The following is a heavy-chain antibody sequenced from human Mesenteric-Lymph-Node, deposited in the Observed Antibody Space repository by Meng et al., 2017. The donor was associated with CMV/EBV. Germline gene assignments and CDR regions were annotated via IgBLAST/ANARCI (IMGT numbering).Heavy chain of an antibody. V-gene: IGHV3-30-3*02. D-gene: IGHD2-8*01. J-gene: IGHJ4*02. CDR3: AKLLKYCTNGVCSLSDY. Sequence: GESLKISCAASGFTFSSYAMHWVRQAPGKGLEWVAVISYDGSNKYYADSVKGRFTISRDNSKNTLYLQMNSLRAEDTAVYYCAKLLKYCTNGVCSLSDYWGQGTLVTVSS. CDR2: ISYDGSNK. CDR1: GFTFSSYA.